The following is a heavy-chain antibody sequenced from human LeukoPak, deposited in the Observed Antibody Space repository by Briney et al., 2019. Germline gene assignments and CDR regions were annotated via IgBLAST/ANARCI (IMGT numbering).Heavy chain of an antibody. D-gene: IGHD6-13*01. V-gene: IGHV4-4*07. J-gene: IGHJ4*02. CDR3: ARDVRSSWYVYYFDY. CDR2: IFTSGRT. CDR1: GGSITSYY. Sequence: SETLSLTCTVSGGSITSYYWSWIRQPAGKGLEYIGRIFTSGRTHYNPSLKSRVTMSVDTSKNQFSLKLSSVTAADTAVYYCARDVRSSWYVYYFDYWGQGTLVTVSS.